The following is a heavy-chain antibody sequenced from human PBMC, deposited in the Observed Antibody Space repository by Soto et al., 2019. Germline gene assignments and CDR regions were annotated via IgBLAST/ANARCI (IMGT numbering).Heavy chain of an antibody. J-gene: IGHJ4*02. D-gene: IGHD2-2*01. V-gene: IGHV3-7*01. CDR3: ARDKGYLDS. CDR2: INPGGSEK. Sequence: EVQLVESGGGLVQPGGPLRLSCAASRFTFSSYWMSWVRQAPGKGLEWVANINPGGSEKFYVDSVKGRFTISRDNAKNSLYLQMDSLRAEDTAVYNCARDKGYLDSWGQGTLVTVSS. CDR1: RFTFSSYW.